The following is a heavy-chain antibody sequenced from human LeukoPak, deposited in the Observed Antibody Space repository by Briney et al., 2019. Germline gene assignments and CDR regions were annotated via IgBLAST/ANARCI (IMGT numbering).Heavy chain of an antibody. D-gene: IGHD6-13*01. J-gene: IGHJ4*02. CDR1: GGSFSSYY. V-gene: IGHV4-4*07. CDR3: ARDRVAAAGTDY. CDR2: IYTSGST. Sequence: PSETLSLTCAVYGGSFSSYYWSWIRQPAGKGLEWIGRIYTSGSTNYNPSLKSRVTISVDKSKNQFSLKLSSVTAADTAVYYCARDRVAAAGTDYWGQGTLVTVSS.